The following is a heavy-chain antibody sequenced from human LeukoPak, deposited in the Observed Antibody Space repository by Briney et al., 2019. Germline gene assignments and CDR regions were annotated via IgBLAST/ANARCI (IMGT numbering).Heavy chain of an antibody. Sequence: ASVKVSCKASGGTFSRYTISWVRQAPGQGLEWMGIINPSGGSTSYAQKFQGRVTMTRDTSTSTVYMELSSLRSEDTAVYYCARGYYGSGSYYRGDYFDYWGQGTLVTVSS. CDR2: INPSGGST. V-gene: IGHV1-46*01. J-gene: IGHJ4*02. D-gene: IGHD3-10*01. CDR3: ARGYYGSGSYYRGDYFDY. CDR1: GGTFSRYT.